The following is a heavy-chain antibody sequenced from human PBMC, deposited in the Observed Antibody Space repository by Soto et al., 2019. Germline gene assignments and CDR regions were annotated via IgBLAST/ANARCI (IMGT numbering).Heavy chain of an antibody. D-gene: IGHD3-9*01. J-gene: IGHJ4*02. CDR1: GGSFSGYY. CDR2: INHSGST. Sequence: SETLSLTCAVYGGSFSGYYWSWIRQPPGKGLEWIGEINHSGSTYYNPSLKSRVTISVDTSKNQFSLKLSSVTAADTAVYYCARQRYFDWLLSIFDYWGQGTLVTVSS. V-gene: IGHV4-34*01. CDR3: ARQRYFDWLLSIFDY.